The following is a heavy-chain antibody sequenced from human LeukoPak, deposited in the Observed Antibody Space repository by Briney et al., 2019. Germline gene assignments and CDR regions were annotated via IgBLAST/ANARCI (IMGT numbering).Heavy chain of an antibody. CDR3: ARDYRSGWYPFFDY. J-gene: IGHJ4*02. CDR2: ISSSSSYI. D-gene: IGHD6-19*01. V-gene: IGHV3-21*01. Sequence: PGGSLRLSCTASGFAFSTYGMNWVRQAPGKGLEWVSSISSSSSYIYYADSVKGRFTISRDNAKNSLYLQMNSLRAEDTAVYYCARDYRSGWYPFFDYWGQGTLVTVSS. CDR1: GFAFSTYG.